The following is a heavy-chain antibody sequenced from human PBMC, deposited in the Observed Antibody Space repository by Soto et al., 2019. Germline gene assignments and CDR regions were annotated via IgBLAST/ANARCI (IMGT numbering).Heavy chain of an antibody. Sequence: PSETLSLTCAVYGGSFSGYYWSWIRQPPGKGLEGIGEINRSGRTNYNPSLKSRVTISVDTSKNQFSLKLSSVTAGDTAVYYCARVEGGGSGSYNWGQGTLVTVSS. CDR3: ARVEGGGSGSYN. D-gene: IGHD3-10*01. V-gene: IGHV4-34*01. CDR1: GGSFSGYY. CDR2: INRSGRT. J-gene: IGHJ4*02.